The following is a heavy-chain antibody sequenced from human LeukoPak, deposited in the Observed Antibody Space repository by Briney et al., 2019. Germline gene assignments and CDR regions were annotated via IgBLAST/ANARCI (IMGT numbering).Heavy chain of an antibody. V-gene: IGHV3-21*04. D-gene: IGHD3-22*01. CDR3: ARAPLTRYWYESSFDHDTFYYYMDV. J-gene: IGHJ6*03. CDR1: GFTFSSYS. Sequence: AGGSLRLSCTASGFTFSSYSMNWVRQAPGKGLEWVSSISTSSSYIYYADSVKGRFTISRDNARNSLYLQMNTLRAEDTAFYYCARAPLTRYWYESSFDHDTFYYYMDVWGKGTTVIVSS. CDR2: ISTSSSYI.